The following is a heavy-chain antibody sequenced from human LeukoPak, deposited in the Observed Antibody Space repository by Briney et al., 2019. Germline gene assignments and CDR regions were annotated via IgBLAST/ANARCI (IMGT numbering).Heavy chain of an antibody. D-gene: IGHD3-16*01. CDR3: ARSRGPNTFGGVHDY. J-gene: IGHJ4*02. Sequence: GSLRPSCAASGFTFSTYAMSWVRQAPGKGLEWVSGISGSGGSTYYADSVKGRFTISRDNSKNTLYLQMNSLRAEDTAVYYCARSRGPNTFGGVHDYWGQGTLVTVSS. V-gene: IGHV3-23*01. CDR1: GFTFSTYA. CDR2: ISGSGGST.